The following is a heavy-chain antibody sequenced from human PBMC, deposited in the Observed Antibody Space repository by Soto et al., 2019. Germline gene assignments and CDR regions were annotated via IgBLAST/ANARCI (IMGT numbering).Heavy chain of an antibody. D-gene: IGHD1-1*01. J-gene: IGHJ4*02. CDR1: GFTFSVSA. CDR3: ATQDFRGATGTT. CDR2: ISGDSRDT. V-gene: IGHV3-23*01. Sequence: VQVLESGGDWVQPGGSLRLSCATSGFTFSVSAMGWVRQGPGRGLEWVSLISGDSRDTDYMDSVKGRFGISRDNSKNPLYLQLNSLRVEDTAVYYCATQDFRGATGTTWGQGTLVTVSS.